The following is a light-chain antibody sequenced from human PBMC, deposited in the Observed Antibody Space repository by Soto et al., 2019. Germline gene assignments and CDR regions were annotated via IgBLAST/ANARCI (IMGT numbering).Light chain of an antibody. V-gene: IGKV3-20*01. CDR2: GAS. CDR3: QQYGSSGT. CDR1: QSVSNNY. J-gene: IGKJ1*01. Sequence: EIVLTQSPVTLSLSPGEIATLSCRASQSVSNNYLAWYQQKPGQAPRLFIYGASNRATGIPDRFSGSGSGTDFTLTISRLEPEDFAVYYCQQYGSSGTSGQGTKVDIK.